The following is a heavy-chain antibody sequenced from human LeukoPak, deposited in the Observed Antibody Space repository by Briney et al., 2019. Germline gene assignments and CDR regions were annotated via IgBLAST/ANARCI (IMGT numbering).Heavy chain of an antibody. J-gene: IGHJ4*02. V-gene: IGHV3-21*01. D-gene: IGHD2-21*02. CDR1: GFTFSSYS. CDR3: ARDLQVVTAIRSFDY. CDR2: ISSSSSYI. Sequence: GGSLRLSCAASGFTFSSYSMNWVRQAPGKGLEWVSSISSSSSYIYYADSVKDRFTISRDNAKNSLYLQMNSLRAEDTAVYYCARDLQVVTAIRSFDYWGQGTLVTVSS.